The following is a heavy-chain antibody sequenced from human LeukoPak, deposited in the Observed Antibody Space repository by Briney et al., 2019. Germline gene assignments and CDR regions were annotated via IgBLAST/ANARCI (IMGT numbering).Heavy chain of an antibody. Sequence: SVKVSCKASGGTFSSYAISWVRQAPGQGLEWMGGIIPIFGTANNAQKFQGRVTITADESTSTAYMELSSLRSEDTAVYYCARDFSSTVGYSSSLDYYYYGMDVWGQGTTVTVSS. J-gene: IGHJ6*02. CDR1: GGTFSSYA. CDR3: ARDFSSTVGYSSSLDYYYYGMDV. CDR2: IIPIFGTA. D-gene: IGHD6-6*01. V-gene: IGHV1-69*13.